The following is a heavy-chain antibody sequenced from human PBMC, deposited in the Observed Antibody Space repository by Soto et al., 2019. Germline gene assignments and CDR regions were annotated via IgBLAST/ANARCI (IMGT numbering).Heavy chain of an antibody. CDR1: GFTFADYT. D-gene: IGHD1-26*01. V-gene: IGHV3-49*04. Sequence: GGSLRLSCTVSGFTFADYTMSWVRQAPGKGLEWVGLIRSEANGGTTHYAASVHGGFIISRDDSRGIAFLQMNNLKSEDTAVYYCTRVGKFDYWGQGTLVTVSS. CDR2: IRSEANGGTT. J-gene: IGHJ4*02. CDR3: TRVGKFDY.